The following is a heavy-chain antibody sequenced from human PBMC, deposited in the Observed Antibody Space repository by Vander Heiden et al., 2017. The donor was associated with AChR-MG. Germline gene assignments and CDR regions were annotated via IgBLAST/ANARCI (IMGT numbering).Heavy chain of an antibody. J-gene: IGHJ3*01. CDR1: GFSLSAPRTG. D-gene: IGHD3-22*01. Sequence: QVTLKESGPVVVKPTETLTLTCTVFGFSLSAPRTGMAWIRQPPGKALEWLAHIFSNDEKSYNASLKTRLTVSKDTSRSQVVLTMTNVDPVDTATYYCARIPLYNFDSRGSYYAFDVWGQGTMVTVSS. CDR2: IFSNDEK. V-gene: IGHV2-26*01. CDR3: ARIPLYNFDSRGSYYAFDV.